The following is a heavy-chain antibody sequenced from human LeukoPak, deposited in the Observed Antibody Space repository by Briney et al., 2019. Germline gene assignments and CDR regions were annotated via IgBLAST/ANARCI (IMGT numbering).Heavy chain of an antibody. V-gene: IGHV4-39*07. J-gene: IGHJ3*02. CDR1: GGSISSSSYY. Sequence: SETLSLTCTVSGGSISSSSYYWGWIRQPPGKGLEWIGSIYYSGSTYYNPSLKSRVTISVDTSKNQFSLKLSSVTAADTAVYYCARERRITMIVVPYGDAFDIWGQGTMVTVSS. CDR3: ARERRITMIVVPYGDAFDI. CDR2: IYYSGST. D-gene: IGHD3-22*01.